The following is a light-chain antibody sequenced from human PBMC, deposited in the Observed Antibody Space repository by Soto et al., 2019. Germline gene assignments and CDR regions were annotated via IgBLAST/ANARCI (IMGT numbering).Light chain of an antibody. CDR2: DVT. J-gene: IGLJ1*01. V-gene: IGLV2-14*03. Sequence: QSVLTQPASVSGSPGQSITISCTGTSNDVGLYNYVSWYQQHPGEAPKLMIYDVTERPSGVSNRFSGSKSGNTASLTISGLQAEDEGDYYCSSYTISTTYVFGTGTKVTAL. CDR3: SSYTISTTYV. CDR1: SNDVGLYNY.